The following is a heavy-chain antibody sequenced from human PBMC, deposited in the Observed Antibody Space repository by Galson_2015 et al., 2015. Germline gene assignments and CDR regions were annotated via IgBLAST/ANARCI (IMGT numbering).Heavy chain of an antibody. Sequence: SVKVSCKASGGTFSSYAISWVRQAPGQGLEWMGGIIPIFGTANYAQKFQGRVTITADESTSTAYMELSSLRSEDTAVYYCARTGPGGQILWWFDPWGQGTLVTVSS. V-gene: IGHV1-69*13. CDR3: ARTGPGGQILWWFDP. D-gene: IGHD2-15*01. CDR2: IIPIFGTA. J-gene: IGHJ5*02. CDR1: GGTFSSYA.